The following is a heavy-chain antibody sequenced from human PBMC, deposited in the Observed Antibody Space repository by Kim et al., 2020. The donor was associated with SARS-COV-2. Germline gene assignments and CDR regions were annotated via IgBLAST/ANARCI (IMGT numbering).Heavy chain of an antibody. J-gene: IGHJ5*02. D-gene: IGHD3-3*01. Sequence: SLKRRVTISVDTSKNQFSLKLSSVTAADTAVYYCARVNDFWSGYHNWFDPWGQGTLVTVSS. V-gene: IGHV4-59*01. CDR3: ARVNDFWSGYHNWFDP.